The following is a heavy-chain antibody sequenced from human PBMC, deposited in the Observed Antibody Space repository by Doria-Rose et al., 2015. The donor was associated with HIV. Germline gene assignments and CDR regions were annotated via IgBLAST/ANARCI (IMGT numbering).Heavy chain of an antibody. D-gene: IGHD6-13*01. J-gene: IGHJ4*02. V-gene: IGHV2-26*01. CDR2: IFSDDER. Sequence: SGPVLVKPTETLTLTCTVSGVSLSSPGMGVSWIRQPPGKALEWLANIFSDDERSYKTSLKSRLTISRCTSKSQVVLTMTDMDPVDTATYYCARIKSSRWYHKYYFDFWGKGTLVIVSA. CDR1: GVSLSSPGMG. CDR3: ARIKSSRWYHKYYFDF.